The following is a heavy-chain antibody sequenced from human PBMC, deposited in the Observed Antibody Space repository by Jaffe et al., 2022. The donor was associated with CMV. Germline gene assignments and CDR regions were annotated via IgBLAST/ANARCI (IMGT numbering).Heavy chain of an antibody. D-gene: IGHD5-18*01. J-gene: IGHJ4*02. CDR1: GFTFSSYS. CDR3: ARVFPPQGYSYGYGPNEPDPTHIDY. Sequence: EVQLVESGGGLVKPGGSLRLSCAASGFTFSSYSMNWVRQAPGKGLEWVSSISSSSSYIYYADSVKGRFTISRDNAKNSLYLQMNSLRAEDTAVYYCARVFPPQGYSYGYGPNEPDPTHIDYWGQGTLVTVSS. CDR2: ISSSSSYI. V-gene: IGHV3-21*01.